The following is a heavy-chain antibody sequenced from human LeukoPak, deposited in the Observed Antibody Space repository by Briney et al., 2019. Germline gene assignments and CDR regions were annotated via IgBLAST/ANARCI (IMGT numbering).Heavy chain of an antibody. J-gene: IGHJ4*02. CDR1: GGSISSGNYY. CDR3: ARVLSGYEVLFDY. D-gene: IGHD5-12*01. V-gene: IGHV4-61*02. CDR2: IYTSGST. Sequence: PSETLSLTCTVSGGSISSGNYYRSWIRQPAGKGLEWIGRIYTSGSTNYNPSLKSRVTISVDKSKNQFSLKLSSVTAADTAVYYCARVLSGYEVLFDYWGQGTLVTVSS.